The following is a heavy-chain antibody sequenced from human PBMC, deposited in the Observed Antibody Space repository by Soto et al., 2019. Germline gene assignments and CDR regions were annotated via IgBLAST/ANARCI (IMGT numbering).Heavy chain of an antibody. D-gene: IGHD3-10*01. Sequence: AASVKVSCKASGGTFSSYAISWVRQAPGQGLEWMGGIIPIFGTANYAQKFQGRVTITADKSTSTAYMELSSLRSEDTAVYYCARSGGSGSYYPTYYYYYYGMDVWGQGTTVTVS. J-gene: IGHJ6*02. CDR1: GGTFSSYA. V-gene: IGHV1-69*06. CDR3: ARSGGSGSYYPTYYYYYYGMDV. CDR2: IIPIFGTA.